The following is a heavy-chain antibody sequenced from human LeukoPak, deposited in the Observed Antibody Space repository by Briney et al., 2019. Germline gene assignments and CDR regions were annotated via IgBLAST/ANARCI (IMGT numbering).Heavy chain of an antibody. Sequence: GTLSLTCAVSGGSISSSSWWSWVRQPPGKGLEWIGEVYHSGSTNYNPSLKSRVTISVDKSKNQFSLKLSSVTAADTAMYYCARDEIAAAGNWDYYYYYGIDVWGQGTTVTVSS. J-gene: IGHJ6*02. CDR2: VYHSGST. V-gene: IGHV4-4*02. CDR3: ARDEIAAAGNWDYYYYYGIDV. CDR1: GGSISSSSW. D-gene: IGHD6-13*01.